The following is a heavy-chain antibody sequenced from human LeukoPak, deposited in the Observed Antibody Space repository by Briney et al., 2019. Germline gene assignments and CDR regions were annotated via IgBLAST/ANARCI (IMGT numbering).Heavy chain of an antibody. CDR3: ARGRRVPAAIYYYYYYMDV. CDR1: GGSISSYY. D-gene: IGHD2-2*01. Sequence: SETLSLTCTVSGGSISSYYWSWIRQPPGKGLEWIGYIYYSGSTNYNPSLRSRVTISVDTSKNQFSLRLSSVSAADTAVYYCARGRRVPAAIYYYYYYMDVWGKGTTVTISS. J-gene: IGHJ6*03. CDR2: IYYSGST. V-gene: IGHV4-59*01.